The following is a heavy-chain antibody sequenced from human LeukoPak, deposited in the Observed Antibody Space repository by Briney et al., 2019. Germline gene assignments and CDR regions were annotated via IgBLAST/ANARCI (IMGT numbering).Heavy chain of an antibody. CDR2: INQDSSEK. J-gene: IGHJ4*02. Sequence: GGSLRLSCVASGITFRNYWMSWVRQAPGKGLEWVANINQDSSEKYYVDSVKGRFTISRDNAKNSLYLQLNTLRPEDTAVYYCVQGWRDNWGQGILVTVSS. CDR3: VQGWRDN. CDR1: GITFRNYW. V-gene: IGHV3-7*01. D-gene: IGHD2-15*01.